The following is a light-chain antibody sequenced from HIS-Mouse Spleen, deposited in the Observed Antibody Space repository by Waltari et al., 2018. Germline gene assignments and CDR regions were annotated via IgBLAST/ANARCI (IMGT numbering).Light chain of an antibody. Sequence: DIQMTQSPSSLSASVGDRVTITCQASQDISNYLNWYQQKPGKAPKLLIYDASNVETGVPSRFSGGGSGTDFTFTISSLQPEDIATYYCQQYDNLHRLTFGPGIKVDIK. CDR1: QDISNY. CDR2: DAS. CDR3: QQYDNLHRLT. J-gene: IGKJ3*01. V-gene: IGKV1-33*01.